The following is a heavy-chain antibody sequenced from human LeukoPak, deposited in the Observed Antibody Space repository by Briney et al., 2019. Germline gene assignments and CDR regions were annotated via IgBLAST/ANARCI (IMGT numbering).Heavy chain of an antibody. CDR1: GGSISSYY. CDR2: IYYSGST. J-gene: IGHJ1*01. Sequence: SETLSLTCTVSGGSISSYYWSWIRQPPGKGLEWIGYIYYSGSTNYNPSLKSRVTISVDTSKNQFSLKLSSVTAADTAVYYCARGYKYSSSCFQHWGQGTLVTVSS. V-gene: IGHV4-59*12. D-gene: IGHD6-13*01. CDR3: ARGYKYSSSCFQH.